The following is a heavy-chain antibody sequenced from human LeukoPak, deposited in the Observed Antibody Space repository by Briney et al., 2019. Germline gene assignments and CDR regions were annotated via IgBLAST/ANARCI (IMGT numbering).Heavy chain of an antibody. CDR3: ARGRLSGYRYHYYYYYYMDV. CDR1: GGSISSSSYY. Sequence: PSETLSLTCTVSGGSISSSSYYWGWIRQPPGKGLEWIGDINHSGSTNYNPSLKSRVTISVDTSKNQFSLKLSSVTAADTAVYYCARGRLSGYRYHYYYYYYMDVWGKGTTVTVSS. V-gene: IGHV4-39*07. CDR2: INHSGST. J-gene: IGHJ6*03. D-gene: IGHD3-3*01.